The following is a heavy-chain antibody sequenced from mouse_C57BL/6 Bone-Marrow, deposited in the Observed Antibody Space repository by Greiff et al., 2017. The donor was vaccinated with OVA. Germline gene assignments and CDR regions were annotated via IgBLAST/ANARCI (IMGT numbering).Heavy chain of an antibody. V-gene: IGHV7-3*01. Sequence: EVKLVESGGGLVQPGGSLSLSCAASGFTFTDYYMSWVRQPPGKALEWLGFIRNKANGYTTEYSASVKGQFTISRDNSQIILYLQMNALRAEDSATYYCASLNWDVGMDYWGQGTSVTVSS. CDR3: ASLNWDVGMDY. D-gene: IGHD4-1*02. CDR1: GFTFTDYY. CDR2: IRNKANGYTT. J-gene: IGHJ4*01.